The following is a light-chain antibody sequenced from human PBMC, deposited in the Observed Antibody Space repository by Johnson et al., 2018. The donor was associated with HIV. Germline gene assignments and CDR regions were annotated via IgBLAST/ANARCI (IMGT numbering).Light chain of an antibody. CDR3: GTWDGSLSAGAV. V-gene: IGLV1-51*02. CDR2: EDT. J-gene: IGLJ1*01. Sequence: QSVLTQSPSVSAAPGQKVTISCSGSSSNIGNKYVSWYQQLPGTAPKLLIYEDTRRPSGIPDRFSGSKSGTSATLGITGLQTGDEGDYYCGTWDGSLSAGAVFGTGTKVTVL. CDR1: SSNIGNKY.